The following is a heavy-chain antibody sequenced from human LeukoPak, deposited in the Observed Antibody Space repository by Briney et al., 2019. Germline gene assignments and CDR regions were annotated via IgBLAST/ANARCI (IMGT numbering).Heavy chain of an antibody. CDR1: GDSISRPY. CDR3: ARALTLAGTFDY. CDR2: MYYNGDT. V-gene: IGHV4-59*11. Sequence: SETLSLTCTVSGDSISRPYWTWIRQPPGKGLEWLGYMYYNGDTHYSPSLRGRVTLSVDTSKNQFSLKLSSVTAADTAVYYCARALTLAGTFDYWGQGTLVTVSS. D-gene: IGHD6-13*01. J-gene: IGHJ4*02.